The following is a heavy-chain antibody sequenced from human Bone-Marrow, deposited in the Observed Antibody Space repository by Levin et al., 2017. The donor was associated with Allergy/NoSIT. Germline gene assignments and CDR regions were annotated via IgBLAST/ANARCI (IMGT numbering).Heavy chain of an antibody. Sequence: NRGESLKISCKGSGYNFNTQWIVWVRQVPGKGLEWMGTIYPGDSDTRYSPSFQGQVTLSVDKSLNTAYLQWSKLTTSETAIYYCARELARVEYSSSTGRRRYGMDVWGQGTTVIVSS. J-gene: IGHJ6*02. D-gene: IGHD2/OR15-2a*01. CDR3: ARELARVEYSSSTGRRRYGMDV. CDR2: IYPGDSDT. V-gene: IGHV5-51*01. CDR1: GYNFNTQW.